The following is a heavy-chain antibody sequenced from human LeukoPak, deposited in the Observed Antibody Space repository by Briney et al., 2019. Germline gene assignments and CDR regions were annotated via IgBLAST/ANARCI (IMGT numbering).Heavy chain of an antibody. J-gene: IGHJ4*02. V-gene: IGHV4-39*01. CDR1: DGSISSSSYY. CDR3: ARRIISSPEFDY. D-gene: IGHD3-16*01. CDR2: IHYSGIT. Sequence: SETLSLTCTVSDGSISSSSYYWGWIRQPPGKGLEWIGIIHYSGITDYNPSLKSRVTIVADTSKNQFSLKVNSVTAADTAVYYCARRIISSPEFDYWGQGTLVTVSS.